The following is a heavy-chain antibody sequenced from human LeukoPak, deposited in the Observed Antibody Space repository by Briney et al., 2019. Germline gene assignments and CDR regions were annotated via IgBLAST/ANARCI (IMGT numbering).Heavy chain of an antibody. V-gene: IGHV1-2*02. J-gene: IGHJ5*02. CDR3: ARFGYYDILTGSHRRPNWFDP. D-gene: IGHD3-9*01. Sequence: ASVKVSCKASGYTFTGYYMHWVRQAPGQGLEWMGWINPNSGGTNYAQKFQGRVTMTRDTSISTAYMELSRLRSDDTAVYYCARFGYYDILTGSHRRPNWFDPWGQGTLVTVSS. CDR1: GYTFTGYY. CDR2: INPNSGGT.